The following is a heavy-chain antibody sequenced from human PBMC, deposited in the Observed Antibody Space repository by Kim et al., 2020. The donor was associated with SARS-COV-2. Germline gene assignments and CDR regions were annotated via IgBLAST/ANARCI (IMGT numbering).Heavy chain of an antibody. J-gene: IGHJ5*02. Sequence: KPPLKSRVTISEDTSKNQFSRKLSSVTAADAAMYYCARYYGSGTFNWFDPWGQGTLVTVSS. V-gene: IGHV4-34*01. D-gene: IGHD3-10*01. CDR3: ARYYGSGTFNWFDP.